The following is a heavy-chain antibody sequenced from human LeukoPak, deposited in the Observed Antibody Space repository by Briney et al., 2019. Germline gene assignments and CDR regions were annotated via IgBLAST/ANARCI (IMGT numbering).Heavy chain of an antibody. CDR1: GYTFTNYW. V-gene: IGHV5-51*01. CDR3: ARSAAYSSGWFSIDY. D-gene: IGHD6-19*01. Sequence: GESLKISCKGSGYTFTNYWIGWVRQMAGKGLEWMGIIYPGDSDTRYSPSSQGQVTISADKSISTAYLQWSSLEASDTAMYYCARSAAYSSGWFSIDYWGQGTLVTVSS. J-gene: IGHJ4*02. CDR2: IYPGDSDT.